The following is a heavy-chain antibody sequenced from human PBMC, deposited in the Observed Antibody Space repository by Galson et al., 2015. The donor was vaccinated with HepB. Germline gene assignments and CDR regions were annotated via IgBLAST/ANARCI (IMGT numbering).Heavy chain of an antibody. V-gene: IGHV4-39*01. CDR3: ARSPGRHSGFRFDP. Sequence: SETLSLTCTVSGGSISSSSYYWGWIRQPPGKGLEWIGSIYYSGSTYYNPSLKSRVTISVDTSKNQFSLKLSSVTAADTAVYYCARSPGRHSGFRFDPWGQGTLVTVSS. J-gene: IGHJ5*02. CDR2: IYYSGST. D-gene: IGHD6-25*01. CDR1: GGSISSSSYY.